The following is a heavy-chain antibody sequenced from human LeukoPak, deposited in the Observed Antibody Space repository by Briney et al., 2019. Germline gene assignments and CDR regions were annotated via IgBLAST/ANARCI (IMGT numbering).Heavy chain of an antibody. J-gene: IGHJ4*02. D-gene: IGHD3-10*01. CDR3: ARDSPGWGGFDF. V-gene: IGHV3-48*01. CDR2: LQSGSRSL. Sequence: GGSLRLSCAASGFTFSSYNMTWVRQAPGEGLEWVSWLQSGSRSLFYADSVKGRFTVSRDDAKNSLYLQLNSLRAEDTAVYYCARDSPGWGGFDFWGQGTLVTASS. CDR1: GFTFSSYN.